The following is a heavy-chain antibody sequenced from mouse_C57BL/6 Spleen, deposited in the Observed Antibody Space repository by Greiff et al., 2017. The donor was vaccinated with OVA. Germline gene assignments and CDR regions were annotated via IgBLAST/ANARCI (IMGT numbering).Heavy chain of an antibody. CDR3: ASVYYDYDGDRFDY. V-gene: IGHV5-4*03. CDR2: ISDGGSYT. J-gene: IGHJ2*01. D-gene: IGHD2-4*01. CDR1: GFTFSSYA. Sequence: EVKLMESGGGLVKPGGSLKLSCAASGFTFSSYAMSWVRQTPEKRLEWVATISDGGSYTYYPDNVKGRFTISRDNAKNNLYLQMSHLKSEDTAMYYCASVYYDYDGDRFDYWGQGTTLTVSS.